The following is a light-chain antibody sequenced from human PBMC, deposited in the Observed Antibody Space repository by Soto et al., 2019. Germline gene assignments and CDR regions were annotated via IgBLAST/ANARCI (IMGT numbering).Light chain of an antibody. Sequence: DIQMTQSPSSLCASVGDRVTVACRASQSISSYLNWYQQKPGKAPKLLIYAASSLQSGVPSRFSGSGSGTDFTLTISSLQHEDFATYYCQQSYSTPWTFGQGTKVDIK. CDR3: QQSYSTPWT. V-gene: IGKV1-39*01. CDR2: AAS. CDR1: QSISSY. J-gene: IGKJ1*01.